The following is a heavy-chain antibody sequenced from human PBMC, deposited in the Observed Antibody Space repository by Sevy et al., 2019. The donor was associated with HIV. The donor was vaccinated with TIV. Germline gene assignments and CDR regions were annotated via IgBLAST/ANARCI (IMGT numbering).Heavy chain of an antibody. J-gene: IGHJ6*02. Sequence: GGSLRLSCAASGFTVSSDYMSWVRQAPGKGLEWVSDIYSGGTTFHADSVRGRFTISRDNSKNTLYLQMNSLRAEDTAIYYCARDKPGGDYGMDVWGQGTTVTVSS. CDR1: GFTVSSDY. CDR3: ARDKPGGDYGMDV. D-gene: IGHD3-16*01. V-gene: IGHV3-53*01. CDR2: IYSGGTT.